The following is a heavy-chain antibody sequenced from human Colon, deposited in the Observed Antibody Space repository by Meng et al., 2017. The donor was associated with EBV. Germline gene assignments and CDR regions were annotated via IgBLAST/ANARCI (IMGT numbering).Heavy chain of an antibody. J-gene: IGHJ4*02. CDR1: VNRISCNGSA. Sequence: VPLQQSVTRLGKPPKLLSPFWAISVNRISCNGSAWNRIWQSTSRGLEVLGRSYFRSKWYNDYAVSVTGRITINPDTSKNKFYLHLNSMTAEDTAVYYCARDPGISVVIAFDFWGQGTLVTVSS. D-gene: IGHD3-22*01. CDR3: ARDPGISVVIAFDF. V-gene: IGHV6-1*01. CDR2: SYFRSKWYN.